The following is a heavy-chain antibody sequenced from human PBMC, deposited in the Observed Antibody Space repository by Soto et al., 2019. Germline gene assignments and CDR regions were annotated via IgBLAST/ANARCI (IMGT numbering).Heavy chain of an antibody. V-gene: IGHV3-74*01. CDR1: GFTFSSHW. CDR2: IGPDGSST. J-gene: IGHJ4*02. CDR3: ARDNNWSYDY. Sequence: EVQLVESGGGLVQPGGSLRLSCAASGFTFSSHWMHWVRQAPGKGLEWVSHIGPDGSSTRDADSVQGRFTISRDNARNTLYLHMNSLRDEDTAVYYCARDNNWSYDYWGQGILGTVSS. D-gene: IGHD1-1*01.